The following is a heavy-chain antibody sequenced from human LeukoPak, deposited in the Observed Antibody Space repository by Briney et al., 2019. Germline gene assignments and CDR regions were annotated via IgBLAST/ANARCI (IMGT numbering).Heavy chain of an antibody. V-gene: IGHV1-69*04. CDR3: ARDIGDGYNQQY. CDR2: IIPILGIA. J-gene: IGHJ4*02. D-gene: IGHD5-24*01. CDR1: GGTFSSYA. Sequence: GASVKVSCKASGGTFSSYAISWVRQAPGQGLEWMGRIIPILGIANYAQKFQGRVTITADKSTSTAYMELSSLRSEDTAVYYCARDIGDGYNQQYWGQGTLVTVSS.